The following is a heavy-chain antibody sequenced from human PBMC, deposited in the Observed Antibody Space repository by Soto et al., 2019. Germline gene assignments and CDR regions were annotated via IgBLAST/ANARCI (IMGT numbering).Heavy chain of an antibody. D-gene: IGHD3-16*01. Sequence: QVQLVQSGAEVKKPGSSVKVSCKASGGTFSSYAISWVRQAPGQGLEWMGGIIPIFGTANYAQKFQGRVRITADESTSTAYMALSSLRSEDTAVYYCASPVWGVRNAGWGPDAFDIWGQGTMVTVSS. CDR3: ASPVWGVRNAGWGPDAFDI. V-gene: IGHV1-69*12. CDR1: GGTFSSYA. CDR2: IIPIFGTA. J-gene: IGHJ3*02.